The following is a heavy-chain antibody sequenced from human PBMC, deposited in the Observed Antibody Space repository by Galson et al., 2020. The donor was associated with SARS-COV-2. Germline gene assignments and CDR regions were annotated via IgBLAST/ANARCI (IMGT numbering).Heavy chain of an antibody. CDR3: ARESIAAWAYAVDI. CDR1: GYTFTSYG. D-gene: IGHD6-6*01. V-gene: IGHV1-18*01. CDR2: ISAYNGNT. J-gene: IGHJ3*02. Sequence: ASVKVSCKASGYTFTSYGISWVRQAPGQGLEWMGWISAYNGNTNYAQKLQGRVTMTTDTSTSTAYMELRSLRSDDTAVYYCARESIAAWAYAVDIWGQGTMVTVSS.